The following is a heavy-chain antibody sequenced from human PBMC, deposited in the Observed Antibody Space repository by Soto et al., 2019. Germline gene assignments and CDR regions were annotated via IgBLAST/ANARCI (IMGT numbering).Heavy chain of an antibody. Sequence: QVQLVHSGAEVKKPGSSVNVSCKASGDTFSSSTLSWVRQGPGQGLEWMGRIIPIVGIADYAQKFQGRITINADKSTYTVDMELSSLNSGATAVYFCAGVGYIDSWTFDSWGQGTLVIVSS. V-gene: IGHV1-69*02. D-gene: IGHD6-13*01. J-gene: IGHJ4*02. CDR2: IIPIVGIA. CDR3: AGVGYIDSWTFDS. CDR1: GDTFSSST.